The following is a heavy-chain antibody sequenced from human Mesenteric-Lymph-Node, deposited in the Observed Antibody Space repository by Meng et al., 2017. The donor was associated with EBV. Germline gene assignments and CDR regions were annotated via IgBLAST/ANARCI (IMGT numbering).Heavy chain of an antibody. Sequence: QVQLVQSGPEVKEPGASVKVSCKASGYTFTNYGISWVRQVPGQGLEWVGWITPYNGNTYYGQNVQGRVTMTTDTSTSTAYMELRSLRFDDTAVYYCATDNWFDPWGQGTPVTVSS. CDR3: ATDNWFDP. CDR1: GYTFTNYG. CDR2: ITPYNGNT. V-gene: IGHV1-18*01. J-gene: IGHJ5*02.